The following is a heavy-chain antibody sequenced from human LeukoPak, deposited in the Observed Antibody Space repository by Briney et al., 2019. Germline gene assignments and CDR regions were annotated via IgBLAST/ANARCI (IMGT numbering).Heavy chain of an antibody. D-gene: IGHD3-22*01. CDR3: ARAPYSSYGDY. CDR2: IYYSGST. Sequence: SSETLSLTCTVSGGSISSYYWSWIRQPPGKGLEWIGYIYYSGSTNYNPSLKSRVTISVDTSKNQFSLKLSSVTAADTAVYYCARAPYSSYGDYWGQGTLVTVAS. CDR1: GGSISSYY. V-gene: IGHV4-59*08. J-gene: IGHJ4*02.